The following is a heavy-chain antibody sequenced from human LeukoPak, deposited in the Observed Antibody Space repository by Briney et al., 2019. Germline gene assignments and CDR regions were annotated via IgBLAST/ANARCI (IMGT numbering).Heavy chain of an antibody. CDR2: IYYSGST. CDR3: ARAQQVLLWFGEYNPSDYYGMDV. Sequence: SETLSLTCTVSGGSISSYYWSWIRQPPGKGLEWNGYIYYSGSTNYNPSLKSRVTISVDTSKNQFSLKLSSVTAADTAVYYCARAQQVLLWFGEYNPSDYYGMDVWGQGTTVTVSS. D-gene: IGHD3-10*01. CDR1: GGSISSYY. V-gene: IGHV4-59*01. J-gene: IGHJ6*02.